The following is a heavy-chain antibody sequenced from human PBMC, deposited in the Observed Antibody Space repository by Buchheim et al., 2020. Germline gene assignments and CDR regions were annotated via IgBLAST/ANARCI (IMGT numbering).Heavy chain of an antibody. D-gene: IGHD6-13*01. J-gene: IGHJ5*01. CDR2: IFYRWRT. Sequence: QVQLQESGPGLVKPSETLSLTCSVSGDSLNSYYWSWIRQPPGKELEWIGYIFYRWRTYYRPSLRSRAFISVDTSRNQFSLRLRSVTAADTAVYYCARGRRNYSRGWFDPWGQGT. CDR1: GDSLNSYY. CDR3: ARGRRNYSRGWFDP. V-gene: IGHV4-59*01.